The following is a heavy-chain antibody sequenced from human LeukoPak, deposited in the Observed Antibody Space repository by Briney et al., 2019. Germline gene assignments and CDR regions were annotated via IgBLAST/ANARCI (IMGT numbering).Heavy chain of an antibody. Sequence: SETLSLTCTVSGGSINNYNYYWGWIRQPPGKGLEWIGSIYYSGSTYHNPSLKSRVTISVDTSKNQFSLRLSSVTAADTAVYYCARRVSRRITIFGVVIDYYFDYWGQGTLVTVSS. CDR2: IYYSGST. J-gene: IGHJ4*02. CDR3: ARRVSRRITIFGVVIDYYFDY. D-gene: IGHD3-3*01. V-gene: IGHV4-39*01. CDR1: GGSINNYNYY.